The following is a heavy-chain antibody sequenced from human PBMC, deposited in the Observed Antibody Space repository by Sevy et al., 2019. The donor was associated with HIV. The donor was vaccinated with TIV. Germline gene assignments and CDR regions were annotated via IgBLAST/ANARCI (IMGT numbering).Heavy chain of an antibody. J-gene: IGHJ6*02. CDR1: VFTFSTYG. CDR3: AKVLHIVEIPAAIDYYYGMDV. D-gene: IGHD2-2*01. Sequence: GGSLRLSCAASVFTFSTYGTHWVRQAPGKGLEWVAFIRFDGSIKYYTDSVKGRLTISRDNSKNTLYLRMNSLRAEDTAVYFCAKVLHIVEIPAAIDYYYGMDVWGQGTTVTVSS. CDR2: IRFDGSIK. V-gene: IGHV3-30*02.